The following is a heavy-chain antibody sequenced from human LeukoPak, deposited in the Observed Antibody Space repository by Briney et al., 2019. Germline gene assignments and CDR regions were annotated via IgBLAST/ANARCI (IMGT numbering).Heavy chain of an antibody. CDR2: ISAYNGNT. V-gene: IGHV1-18*01. CDR1: VYTFTSYG. J-gene: IGHJ4*02. CDR3: ARDRSPYYYDSSGYYYSVDY. D-gene: IGHD3-22*01. Sequence: ASVKVSCKASVYTFTSYGISWVRQAPGQGLKWMGWISAYNGNTNYAQKLQGRVTMTTDTSTSTAYMELRSLRSDDTAVYYCARDRSPYYYDSSGYYYSVDYWGQGTLVTVSS.